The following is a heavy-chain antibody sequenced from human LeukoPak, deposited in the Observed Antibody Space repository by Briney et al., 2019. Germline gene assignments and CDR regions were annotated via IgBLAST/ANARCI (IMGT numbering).Heavy chain of an antibody. Sequence: PSETLSLTCTVSGGSISSSSYYWGWIRQPPGKGLEWIGSIYYSGSTYYNPSLKSRVTISVDTSKNQFSLKLSSVTAADTAVYYCARGSAGYHQAPDAFDIWGQGTMVTVSS. CDR2: IYYSGST. D-gene: IGHD5-18*01. V-gene: IGHV4-39*07. J-gene: IGHJ3*02. CDR3: ARGSAGYHQAPDAFDI. CDR1: GGSISSSSYY.